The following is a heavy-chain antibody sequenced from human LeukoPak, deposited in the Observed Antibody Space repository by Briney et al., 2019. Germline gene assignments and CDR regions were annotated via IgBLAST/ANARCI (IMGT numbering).Heavy chain of an antibody. V-gene: IGHV3-21*01. CDR2: ISSSSSYI. Sequence: PGGSLRLSCAASGFTFSSYSMNWVRQAPGKGLEWVSSISSSSSYIYYADSVKGRFTISRDNAKNSLYLQMNSLRAEDTAVYYCARHQKVPAAMTYYYYGMDVWGQGTTVTVSS. CDR3: ARHQKVPAAMTYYYYGMDV. CDR1: GFTFSSYS. D-gene: IGHD2-2*01. J-gene: IGHJ6*02.